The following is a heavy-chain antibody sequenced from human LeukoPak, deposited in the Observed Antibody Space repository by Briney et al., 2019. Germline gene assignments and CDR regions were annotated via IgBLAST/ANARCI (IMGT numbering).Heavy chain of an antibody. V-gene: IGHV4-4*07. CDR3: AGGDMVVTGSPFDY. D-gene: IGHD2-15*01. CDR1: GGSISDYY. CDR2: IYTSWST. J-gene: IGHJ4*02. Sequence: PSETLSLTCTVSGGSISDYYWSWLRQPAGEGLEWIGRIYTSWSTNYNPSLKSRVTMSVDTSKNQFSLKLSSVTAADTAVYYCAGGDMVVTGSPFDYWGQGALVTVSS.